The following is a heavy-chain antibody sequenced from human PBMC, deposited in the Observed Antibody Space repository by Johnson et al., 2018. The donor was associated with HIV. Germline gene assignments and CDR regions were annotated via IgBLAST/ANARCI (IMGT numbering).Heavy chain of an antibody. CDR1: GFAFSSYG. D-gene: IGHD3-22*01. CDR3: AKDPGITRIAHAFDI. Sequence: EQLVESGGGVVQPGRSLRLSCAASGFAFSSYGMHWVRQAPGTGLAWVAVISYAGSTNYYADSVKGRFTISRDNSKNTLYLQMNSLRAEDTAVYYCAKDPGITRIAHAFDIWGQGTMVTVSS. J-gene: IGHJ3*02. CDR2: ISYAGSTN. V-gene: IGHV3-30*18.